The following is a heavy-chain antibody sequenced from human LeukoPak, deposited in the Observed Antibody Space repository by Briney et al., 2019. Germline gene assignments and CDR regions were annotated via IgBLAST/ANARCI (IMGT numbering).Heavy chain of an antibody. D-gene: IGHD2/OR15-2a*01. J-gene: IGHJ4*02. Sequence: PGGSLRLSCAASGFTFSSYGMSWVRQAPGKGLEWVANIKQDGSEKYYVDSVKGRFTISRDNAKNSLYLQMNSLRAEDTAVYYCARVDLYLPDYWGQGTLVTVSS. CDR2: IKQDGSEK. CDR1: GFTFSSYG. V-gene: IGHV3-7*01. CDR3: ARVDLYLPDY.